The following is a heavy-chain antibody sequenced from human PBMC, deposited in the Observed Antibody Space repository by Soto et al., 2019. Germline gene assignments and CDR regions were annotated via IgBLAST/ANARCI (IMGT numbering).Heavy chain of an antibody. CDR2: INGGNGHT. CDR1: GYTFSTYA. CDR3: ARGKGMKERYYPSATDV. J-gene: IGHJ6*02. D-gene: IGHD1-26*01. V-gene: IGHV1-3*01. Sequence: ASVKVSCKASGYTFSTYALHWVRQAPGQGLEWMGWINGGNGHTRYSQKFKDRVTISRDTPASTAYMELSGLRSEDTAVYYCARGKGMKERYYPSATDVPGPATSV.